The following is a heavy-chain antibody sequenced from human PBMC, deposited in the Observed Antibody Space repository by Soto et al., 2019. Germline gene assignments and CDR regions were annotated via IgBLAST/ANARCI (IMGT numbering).Heavy chain of an antibody. CDR3: ARDQIVVVPAAPPPYYYYGMDV. D-gene: IGHD2-2*01. Sequence: GGSLRLSCAASGFTFSSYGMHWVRQAPGKGLEWVAVIWYDGSNKYYADSVKGRFTISRDNSKNTLYLQMNSLRAEDTAVYYCARDQIVVVPAAPPPYYYYGMDVWGQGTTVTVSS. V-gene: IGHV3-33*01. CDR2: IWYDGSNK. J-gene: IGHJ6*02. CDR1: GFTFSSYG.